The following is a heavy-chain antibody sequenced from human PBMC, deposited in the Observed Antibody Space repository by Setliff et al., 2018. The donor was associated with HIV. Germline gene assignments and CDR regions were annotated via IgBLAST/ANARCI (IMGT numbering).Heavy chain of an antibody. CDR2: IWPVDSDT. CDR3: ARLSKYYDFWTPDS. Sequence: GESLKISCQGSEYSFTNYWVGWVRQMPDKGLEWLGLIWPVDSDTIYNPSFQGQVTLSADKSISTVYLQWSRLRAPDTAMYYCARLSKYYDFWTPDSWGQGTLVTVLL. D-gene: IGHD3-3*01. J-gene: IGHJ4*02. V-gene: IGHV5-51*01. CDR1: EYSFTNYW.